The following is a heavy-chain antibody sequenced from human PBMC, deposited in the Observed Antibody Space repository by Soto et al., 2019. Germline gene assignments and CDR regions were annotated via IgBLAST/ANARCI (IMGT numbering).Heavy chain of an antibody. J-gene: IGHJ3*02. V-gene: IGHV3-23*01. Sequence: EVQLLESGGGLVQPGGSLRLSWAASGFTFSSYAMSWVRQAPGKGLEWVSAISGSGGSTYYADSVKGRFTISRDNSKNTLYLQMNGLRAEDTAVYYCAIAPSWLVKKGHDAFDIWGQGTMVTVSS. D-gene: IGHD6-19*01. CDR3: AIAPSWLVKKGHDAFDI. CDR2: ISGSGGST. CDR1: GFTFSSYA.